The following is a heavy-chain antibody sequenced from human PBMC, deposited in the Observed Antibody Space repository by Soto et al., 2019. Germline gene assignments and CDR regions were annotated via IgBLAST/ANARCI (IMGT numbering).Heavy chain of an antibody. CDR3: VRLRRSYGIHA. CDR1: GGTFSSYT. J-gene: IGHJ6*02. CDR2: IIPILGIP. Sequence: QVQLVQSGAAVKKPGSSVNVSCKASGGTFSSYTISWVRQAPGQGLEWMGRIIPILGIPNYAQKFQGRVTITGDKSTSTAYMELSSLRPEDTAVYYCVRLRRSYGIHAWGQGSIVTVSS. V-gene: IGHV1-69*02.